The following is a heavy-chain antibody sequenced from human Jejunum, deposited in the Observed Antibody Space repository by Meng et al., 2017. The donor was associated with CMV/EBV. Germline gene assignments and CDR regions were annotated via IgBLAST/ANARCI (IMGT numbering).Heavy chain of an antibody. J-gene: IGHJ4*02. CDR3: ARDRPLNGDNYAVY. CDR1: GYTFTSYD. CDR2: INPNDGTT. V-gene: IGHV1-46*01. Sequence: QVQMVQFGAEVKKPVASVSISCNASGYTFTSYDMHWVRQPPGQGLEWIGIINPNDGTTSYVQIFDRRVTMTRDMSTNTASMEMKGLRSDDTAIYYCARDRPLNGDNYAVYWGQGTLVTVSS. D-gene: IGHD5-24*01.